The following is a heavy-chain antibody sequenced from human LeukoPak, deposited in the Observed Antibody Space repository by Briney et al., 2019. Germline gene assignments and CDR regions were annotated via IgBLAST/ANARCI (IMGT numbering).Heavy chain of an antibody. CDR3: TRNCGSTSCYRYFDY. D-gene: IGHD2-2*01. CDR2: IRSKAYGGTT. V-gene: IGHV3-49*04. J-gene: IGHJ4*02. Sequence: GGSLRLSCAASGFSVTNYGMSWVRQAPGKGLEWVGFIRSKAYGGTTEYAASVKGRFTVSRDDSKSIAYLQMNNLKTEDTAVYYCTRNCGSTSCYRYFDYWGQGTLVTVSS. CDR1: GFSVTNYG.